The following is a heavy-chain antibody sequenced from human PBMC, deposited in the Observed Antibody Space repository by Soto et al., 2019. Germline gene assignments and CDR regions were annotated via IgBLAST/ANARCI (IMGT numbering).Heavy chain of an antibody. CDR2: IWYDGSNK. CDR1: GFTFSSYG. J-gene: IGHJ4*02. V-gene: IGHV3-33*01. CDR3: ARDLYKGYCSSTSCPKLDY. D-gene: IGHD2-2*01. Sequence: GGSLRLSCAASGFTFSSYGMHWVRQAPGKGLEWVAVIWYDGSNKYYADSVKGRFTISRDNSKNTLYLQMNSLRAEDTAVYYCARDLYKGYCSSTSCPKLDYWGQGTLVTVSS.